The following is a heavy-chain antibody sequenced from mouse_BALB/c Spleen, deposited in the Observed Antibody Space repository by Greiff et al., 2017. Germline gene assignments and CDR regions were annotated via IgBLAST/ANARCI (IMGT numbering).Heavy chain of an antibody. CDR3: ARSDYYGSSYGAMDY. CDR1: GFNFSSFG. CDR2: ISSGSSTI. Sequence: EVQRVESGGGLVQPGGSRKLSCAASGFNFSSFGMHWVRQAPEKGLEWVAYISSGSSTIYYADTVKGRFTISRDNPKNTLFLQMTSLRSEDTAMYYCARSDYYGSSYGAMDYWGQGTSVTVSS. V-gene: IGHV5-17*02. J-gene: IGHJ4*01. D-gene: IGHD1-1*01.